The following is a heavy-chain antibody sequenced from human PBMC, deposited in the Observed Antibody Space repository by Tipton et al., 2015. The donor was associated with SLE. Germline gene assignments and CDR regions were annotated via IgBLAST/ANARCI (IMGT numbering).Heavy chain of an antibody. CDR2: IYTSGST. J-gene: IGHJ3*02. V-gene: IGHV4-61*02. Sequence: TLSLICTVSGGSISSGSYYWNWIRQPAGKGLEWIGRIYTSGSTNHNPSLKSRVTISVDTSKNQFSLKLSSVTAADTAVYYCARDSPGDWDAFDIWGQGTMVTVSS. D-gene: IGHD7-27*01. CDR3: ARDSPGDWDAFDI. CDR1: GGSISSGSYY.